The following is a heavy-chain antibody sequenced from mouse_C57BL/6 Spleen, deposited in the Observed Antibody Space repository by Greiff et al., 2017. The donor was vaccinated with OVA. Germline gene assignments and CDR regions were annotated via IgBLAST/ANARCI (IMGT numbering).Heavy chain of an antibody. V-gene: IGHV5-9-1*02. J-gene: IGHJ4*01. CDR2: ISSGGDYI. Sequence: EVQGVESGEGLVKPGGSLKLSCAASGFTFSSYAMSWVRQTPEKRLEWVAYISSGGDYIYYADTVKGRFTISRDNARNTLYLQMSSLKSEDTAMYYCTRGNYYGSSLYAMDYWGQGTSVTVSS. D-gene: IGHD1-1*01. CDR1: GFTFSSYA. CDR3: TRGNYYGSSLYAMDY.